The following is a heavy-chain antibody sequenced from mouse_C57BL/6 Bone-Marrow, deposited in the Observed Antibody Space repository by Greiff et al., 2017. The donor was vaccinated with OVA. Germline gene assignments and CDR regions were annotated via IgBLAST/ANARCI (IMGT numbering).Heavy chain of an antibody. J-gene: IGHJ1*03. CDR2: ISNGGGST. Sequence: VQLKESGGGLVQPGGSLKLSCAASGFTFSDYYMYWVRQTPEKRLEWVAYISNGGGSTYYPDTVKGRFTISRDNAKNTLYLQMSRLKSEDTAMYYCAASYWYFDVWGTGTTVTVSS. CDR1: GFTFSDYY. V-gene: IGHV5-12*01. D-gene: IGHD6-1*01. CDR3: AASYWYFDV.